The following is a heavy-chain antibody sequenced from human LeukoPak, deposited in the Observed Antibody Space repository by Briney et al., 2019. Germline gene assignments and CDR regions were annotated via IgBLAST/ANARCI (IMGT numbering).Heavy chain of an antibody. J-gene: IGHJ6*02. D-gene: IGHD3-16*01. V-gene: IGHV4-34*01. CDR3: ARGFGVPGPGLRVPIPHYYYYYGMDV. CDR1: GGSFSGYY. CDR2: INHSGST. Sequence: SETLSLTCAVYGGSFSGYYWSWIRQPPGKGLEWIGEINHSGSTNYNPSLKSRVTISVDTSKNQFSLKLSSVTAADTAVYYCARGFGVPGPGLRVPIPHYYYYYGMDVWGQGTTVTVSS.